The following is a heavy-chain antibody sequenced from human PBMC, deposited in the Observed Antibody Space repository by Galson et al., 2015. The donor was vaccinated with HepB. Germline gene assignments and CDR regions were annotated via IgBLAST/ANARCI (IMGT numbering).Heavy chain of an antibody. J-gene: IGHJ3*02. CDR2: ISGSGGST. D-gene: IGHD4-17*01. V-gene: IGHV3-23*01. CDR1: GFTFSSYT. CDR3: AKVFSLYEGIYGDYPRGAFDI. Sequence: SLRLSCAASGFTFSSYTMSWVRQAPGKGLEWVSAISGSGGSTYYADSVKGRFTISRDNSKNTLYLQMNSLRAEDTAVYYCAKVFSLYEGIYGDYPRGAFDIWGQGTMVTVSS.